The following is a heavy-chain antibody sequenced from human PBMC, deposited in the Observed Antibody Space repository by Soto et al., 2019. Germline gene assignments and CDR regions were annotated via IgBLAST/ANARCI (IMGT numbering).Heavy chain of an antibody. D-gene: IGHD6-6*01. CDR3: AKDWSSIAARMARYYYYYGMDV. V-gene: IGHV3-23*01. J-gene: IGHJ6*02. Sequence: GGSLRLSCAASGFTFSSYAMSWVRQAPGKGLEWVSAISGSGGSTYYADSVKGRFTISRDNSKNTLYLQMNSLRAEDTAVYYCAKDWSSIAARMARYYYYYGMDVWGQGTTVTVSS. CDR1: GFTFSSYA. CDR2: ISGSGGST.